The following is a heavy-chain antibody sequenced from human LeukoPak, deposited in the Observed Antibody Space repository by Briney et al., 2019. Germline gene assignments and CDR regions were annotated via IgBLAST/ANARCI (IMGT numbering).Heavy chain of an antibody. CDR2: IYPRGST. CDR1: GGSISRYY. J-gene: IGHJ3*02. CDR3: ARGRYCSADICSGGDAFDI. V-gene: IGHV4-4*07. D-gene: IGHD2-15*01. Sequence: PSETLSLTCTVTGGSISRYYRSWIRQPAGKGLEWIGRIYPRGSTNDNPSPMTRVTMSVDTSKNQFSLKLTSVTAADTAVYYCARGRYCSADICSGGDAFDIWGKGTMVSVSS.